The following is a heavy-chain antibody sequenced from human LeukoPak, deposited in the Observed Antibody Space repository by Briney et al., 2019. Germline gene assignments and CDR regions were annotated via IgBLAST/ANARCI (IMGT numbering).Heavy chain of an antibody. J-gene: IGHJ4*02. CDR3: ARHRAIAGPFDH. V-gene: IGHV4-59*08. CDR2: ISYSGLT. D-gene: IGHD2/OR15-2a*01. CDR1: GGSISGYY. Sequence: SETLSLTCTVSGGSISGYYCSWIRQTPGKGLEWIGQISYSGLTKYNPALKSRVTISVDTSKNQISVNLNSVTAADTAFYYCARHRAIAGPFDHWGPETQVTVSS.